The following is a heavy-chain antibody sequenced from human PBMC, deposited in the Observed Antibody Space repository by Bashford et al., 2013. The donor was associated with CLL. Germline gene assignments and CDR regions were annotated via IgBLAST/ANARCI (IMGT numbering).Heavy chain of an antibody. V-gene: IGHV1-18*01. J-gene: IGHJ6*02. CDR3: ARVHLDPSDRSYYYYGMDV. CDR2: ISSYHHNT. Sequence: ASVKVSCKASGYTFTNYGVSWVRQAPGQGLEWMGWISSYHHNTNYAQTLQGRVTVTTDTFTSTAYMELRSLTSDDTAMYYCARVHLDPSDRSYYYYGMDVWGQGTSVTVSS. CDR1: GYTFTNYG.